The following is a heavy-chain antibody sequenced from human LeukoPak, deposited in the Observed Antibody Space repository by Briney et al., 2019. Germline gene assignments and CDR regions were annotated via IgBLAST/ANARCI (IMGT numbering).Heavy chain of an antibody. CDR2: IVVGSGNT. CDR1: GFTFTSSA. CDR3: AAEATRGPFDY. V-gene: IGHV1-58*01. D-gene: IGHD1-1*01. J-gene: IGHJ4*02. Sequence: SVKVSCTASGFTFTSSAVQWVRQARGQRLEWIGWIVVGSGNTNYAQKFQERVTITRDMSTSTAYMELSSLRSEDTAVYYCAAEATRGPFDYWGQGPLVTVPS.